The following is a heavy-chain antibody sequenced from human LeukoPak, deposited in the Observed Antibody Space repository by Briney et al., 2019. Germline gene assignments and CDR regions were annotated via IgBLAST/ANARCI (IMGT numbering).Heavy chain of an antibody. CDR2: ISGSGGSI. Sequence: PGGSLRLSCAASGFTFSSYAMSWVRQAPGKGLEWVSAISGSGGSIYYADSVKGRFTISRDNSKNTLYLQMNSLRAEDTAVYYCAVSYCGGDCYPFDYWGQGTLVTVSS. V-gene: IGHV3-23*01. CDR3: AVSYCGGDCYPFDY. J-gene: IGHJ4*02. D-gene: IGHD2-21*02. CDR1: GFTFSSYA.